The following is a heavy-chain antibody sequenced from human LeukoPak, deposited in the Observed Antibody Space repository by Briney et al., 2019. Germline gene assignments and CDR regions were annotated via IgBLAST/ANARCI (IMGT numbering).Heavy chain of an antibody. CDR3: ARHVPVTTNYFDY. D-gene: IGHD4-17*01. V-gene: IGHV4-4*09. Sequence: SETLSLTCAVSGDSISNYYWSWLRQPPGKGLEWIGYIYTSGSTYYNPSLKSRVTISVDTSKNQFSLKLSSVTAAATAVYYCARHVPVTTNYFDYWGQGTLVTVSS. CDR1: GDSISNYY. J-gene: IGHJ4*02. CDR2: IYTSGST.